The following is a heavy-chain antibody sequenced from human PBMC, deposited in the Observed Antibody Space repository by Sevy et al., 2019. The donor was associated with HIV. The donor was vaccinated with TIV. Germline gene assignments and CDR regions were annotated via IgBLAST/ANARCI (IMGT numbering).Heavy chain of an antibody. Sequence: GGSLRLSCTASGFTFSSYDMNWVRQAPGKGLEWVSQIRSSGSSIYYEDSVKGRFTISRDNAKNSLNLQMNSLRAEDTAVYYCTRNGGACDMEFDHWGQGTLVTVSS. CDR2: IRSSGSSI. V-gene: IGHV3-48*03. CDR3: TRNGGACDMEFDH. J-gene: IGHJ5*02. CDR1: GFTFSSYD. D-gene: IGHD1-26*01.